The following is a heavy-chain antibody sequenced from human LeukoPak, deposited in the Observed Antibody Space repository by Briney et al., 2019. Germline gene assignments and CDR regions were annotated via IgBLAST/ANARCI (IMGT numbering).Heavy chain of an antibody. J-gene: IGHJ4*02. Sequence: KPSETLSLTCAVYGGSFSGYYWSWIRQPPGKGLEWIGEINHSGSTNYNPSLKSRVTISVDTSKNQFSLKLSSATAADTAVYYCARGLGAAAHWGQGTLVTVSS. CDR3: ARGLGAAAH. CDR2: INHSGST. D-gene: IGHD6-13*01. CDR1: GGSFSGYY. V-gene: IGHV4-34*01.